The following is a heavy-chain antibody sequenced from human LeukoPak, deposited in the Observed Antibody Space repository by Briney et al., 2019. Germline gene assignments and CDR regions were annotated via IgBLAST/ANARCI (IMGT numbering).Heavy chain of an antibody. Sequence: GGSLRLSCAASGFTFSSYAMSWVRQAPGKGLEWVSAISGSGGSTYYADSVKGRFTISRDNSKNTLYLQMNSLRAEDTAVYYCAKDHFYGDYPRNCFDYRGQGTLVTVSS. J-gene: IGHJ4*02. V-gene: IGHV3-23*01. CDR1: GFTFSSYA. CDR3: AKDHFYGDYPRNCFDY. CDR2: ISGSGGST. D-gene: IGHD4-17*01.